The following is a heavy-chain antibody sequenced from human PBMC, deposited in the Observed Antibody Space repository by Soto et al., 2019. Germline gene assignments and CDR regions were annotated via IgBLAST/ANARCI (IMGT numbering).Heavy chain of an antibody. CDR3: ATEGFGGSYFAY. D-gene: IGHD1-26*01. J-gene: IGHJ4*02. CDR1: GGTLSNYV. Sequence: VKGSCDASGGTLSNYVINWIRQAPGQGLEWMGGIIPLSGTAKYKQKFQGRVTITADESTSTAYLELTSVTADDTAVYFCATEGFGGSYFAYRRQVPPVPAPS. V-gene: IGHV1-69*13. CDR2: IIPLSGTA.